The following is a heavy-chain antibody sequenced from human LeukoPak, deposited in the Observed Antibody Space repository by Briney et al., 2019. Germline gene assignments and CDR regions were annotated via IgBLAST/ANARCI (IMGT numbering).Heavy chain of an antibody. CDR2: ISSSGSTI. CDR1: GFTFSSYE. J-gene: IGHJ6*02. Sequence: GGSLRLSCAASGFTFSSYEMNWVRQAPGKGLEWVSYISSSGSTIYYADSVKGRFTISRDNAKNSLYLQMNSLRAEDTAVYYCARDSSSPYHYGMDVWGQGTTVTVSS. V-gene: IGHV3-48*03. D-gene: IGHD6-13*01. CDR3: ARDSSSPYHYGMDV.